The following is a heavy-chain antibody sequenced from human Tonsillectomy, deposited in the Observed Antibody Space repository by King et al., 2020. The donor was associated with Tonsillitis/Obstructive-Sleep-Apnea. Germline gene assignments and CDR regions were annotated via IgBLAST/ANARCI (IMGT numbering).Heavy chain of an antibody. J-gene: IGHJ6*02. V-gene: IGHV4-39*01. Sequence: QLQESGPGLVKPSETLSLTCSVSGDSISTSTYYWGWIRQPPGKGLEWIGSIYSSGSTYYNPSLKSRVTMSVDTSKNQVSLKLSSGTAADTAVYYCARHLRAAAYYYYYGMDVWGQGTTVTVSS. CDR3: ARHLRAAAYYYYYGMDV. CDR2: IYSSGST. CDR1: GDSISTSTYY. D-gene: IGHD6-13*01.